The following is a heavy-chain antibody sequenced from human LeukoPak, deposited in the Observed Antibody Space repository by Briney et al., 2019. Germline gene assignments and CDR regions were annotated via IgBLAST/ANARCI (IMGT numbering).Heavy chain of an antibody. J-gene: IGHJ4*02. CDR1: GFSFSAYW. D-gene: IGHD2-15*01. CDR2: INPAGTET. V-gene: IGHV3-7*01. CDR3: ARFGYVAAVDL. Sequence: GGSLRLSCAASGFSFSAYWMTWVRQAPGTGLEWVANINPAGTETYYVDPVKGRFTISRDNAKSLLYLQMNSLRAEDTAVYYCARFGYVAAVDLWGQGTLVTVSS.